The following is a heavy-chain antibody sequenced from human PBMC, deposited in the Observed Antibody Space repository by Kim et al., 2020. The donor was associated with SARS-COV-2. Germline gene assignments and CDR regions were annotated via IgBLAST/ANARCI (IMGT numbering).Heavy chain of an antibody. CDR2: IRGRGDST. V-gene: IGHV3-23*01. CDR1: GFTYSSDA. J-gene: IGHJ5*01. CDR3: ASLPWLQRWS. D-gene: IGHD6-25*01. Sequence: GGSLRLSCTAPGFTYSSDAISWVRQAPGKGLEWVSAIRGRGDSTHYADSVKGRFTVSGDISKTTAYLQMDSLRVEDTAVYYCASLPWLQRWSWGHGTLVT.